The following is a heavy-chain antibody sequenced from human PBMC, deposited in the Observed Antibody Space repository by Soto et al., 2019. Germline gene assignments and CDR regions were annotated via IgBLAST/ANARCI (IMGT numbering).Heavy chain of an antibody. CDR2: IYPGDSDT. V-gene: IGHV5-51*01. D-gene: IGHD4-17*01. Sequence: GESLKISCKGSGYSLTSYWIGWVRQMPGKGLEWMGIIYPGDSDTRYSPSFQGQVTISADKSISTAYLQWSSLKASDTAMYYCARLGGDDYGDYVFDYWGQGTLVTVSS. CDR1: GYSLTSYW. CDR3: ARLGGDDYGDYVFDY. J-gene: IGHJ4*02.